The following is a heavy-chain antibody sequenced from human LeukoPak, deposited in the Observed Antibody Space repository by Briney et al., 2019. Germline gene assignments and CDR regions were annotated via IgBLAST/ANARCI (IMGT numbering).Heavy chain of an antibody. CDR3: ARDSGRRSSGYYGYFDY. V-gene: IGHV3-23*01. D-gene: IGHD3-22*01. J-gene: IGHJ4*02. Sequence: GGSLRLSCAVSEFTFSNFAMSWVRQTPGKGLEWVSGTSGSGDRTYYADSVKGRFTISRDNSRNTLYLQMNSLRAEDTAVYYCARDSGRRSSGYYGYFDYWGQGTPVTVSS. CDR2: TSGSGDRT. CDR1: EFTFSNFA.